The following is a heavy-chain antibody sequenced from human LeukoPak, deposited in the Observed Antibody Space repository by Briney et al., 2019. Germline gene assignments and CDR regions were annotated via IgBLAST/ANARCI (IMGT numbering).Heavy chain of an antibody. CDR2: INPNSRGT. J-gene: IGHJ5*02. CDR3: ARVIAVAQGDWFDP. D-gene: IGHD6-19*01. V-gene: IGHV1-2*02. CDR1: GYTFTGYY. Sequence: GPSVMVSCKASGYTFTGYYMHWVRQAPGQGLEWMGWINPNSRGTNYAQKFKGRVTMTRDTSISTTYMELSRLRSDDTAVYYCARVIAVAQGDWFDPWGQGTLVTVSS.